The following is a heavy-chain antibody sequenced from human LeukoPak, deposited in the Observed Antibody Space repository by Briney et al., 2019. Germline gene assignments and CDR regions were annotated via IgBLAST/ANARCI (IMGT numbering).Heavy chain of an antibody. D-gene: IGHD2-2*01. J-gene: IGHJ3*01. CDR3: ARLKDIAVAGIGSHDF. Sequence: GGSLRLSCAASGFIVSSNYMSWVRQPPGQGLEWVSVIHSGGTTYYAGSVKGRFTISRDHSRNTVYLQMNNLRAEDTALYYCARLKDIAVAGIGSHDFWGQGTMVTVSS. CDR2: IHSGGTT. CDR1: GFIVSSNY. V-gene: IGHV3-53*01.